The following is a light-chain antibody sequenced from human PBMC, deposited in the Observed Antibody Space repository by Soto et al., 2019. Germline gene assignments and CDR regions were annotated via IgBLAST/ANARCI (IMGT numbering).Light chain of an antibody. V-gene: IGKV3-15*01. J-gene: IGKJ1*01. CDR3: QHGA. CDR2: GAS. CDR1: QSVSSN. Sequence: EIVMTQSPATLSVSPGERATLSCRASQSVSSNLAWYQQKPGQAPRLLIYGASTRATGIPARFSGSGSGTEFTLTISSLQPEDFAVYYCQHGAFGQGTKV.